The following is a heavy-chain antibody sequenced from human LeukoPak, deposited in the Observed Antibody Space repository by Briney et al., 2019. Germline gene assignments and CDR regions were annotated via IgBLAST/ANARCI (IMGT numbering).Heavy chain of an antibody. CDR3: ARHKDANKFPDYDDPDAFDI. D-gene: IGHD4-17*01. J-gene: IGHJ3*02. CDR1: GYIFANYW. CDR2: IFPGDSEI. V-gene: IGHV5-51*01. Sequence: GESLKISCKGSGYIFANYWIAWVRQMPGRGLEWMGTIFPGDSEIRYSPSFQGQVTISADRSISTAYLQWSSLEASDTAMFYCARHKDANKFPDYDDPDAFDIWGHGTVVIVSS.